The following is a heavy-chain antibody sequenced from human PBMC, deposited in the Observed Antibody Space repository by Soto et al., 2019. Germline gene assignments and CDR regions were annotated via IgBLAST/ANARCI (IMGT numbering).Heavy chain of an antibody. J-gene: IGHJ5*02. Sequence: QVQLVQSGAEVKKPGASVKVSCKASGYTFTSYHMHWVRQAPGQGLEWMGIINPSGGSTSYAQKFQGRVTMTRDTSTSTVYMELSSLRSEDTAVYYCARVYPSDTRYGYVGNNWFDPWGQGTLVTVSS. V-gene: IGHV1-46*03. D-gene: IGHD5-18*01. CDR1: GYTFTSYH. CDR3: ARVYPSDTRYGYVGNNWFDP. CDR2: INPSGGST.